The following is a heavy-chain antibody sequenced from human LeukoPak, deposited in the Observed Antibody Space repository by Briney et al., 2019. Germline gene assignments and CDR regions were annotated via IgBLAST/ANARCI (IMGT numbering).Heavy chain of an antibody. CDR3: ARGYCSGGSCYNWGAFDI. CDR2: IKTKTDGGTT. V-gene: IGHV3-15*01. CDR1: GFTFSNAW. D-gene: IGHD2-15*01. Sequence: GGSLRLSCAASGFTFSNAWMSWVRQAPGKGLAWVGLIKTKTDGGTTDYGAPVKGRFTISRDDSKNTLYLQMNSLKTEDTAVYYCARGYCSGGSCYNWGAFDIWGQGTMVTVSS. J-gene: IGHJ3*02.